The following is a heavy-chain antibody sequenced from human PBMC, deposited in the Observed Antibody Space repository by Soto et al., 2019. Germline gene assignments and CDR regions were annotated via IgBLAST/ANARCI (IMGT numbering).Heavy chain of an antibody. V-gene: IGHV4-31*03. CDR1: GGSISTGGYY. Sequence: SETLSLTCTVSGGSISTGGYYWSWIRQYPGKGLEWLGYIDGSGYTFYNPSLQSRLTLSMDTSKNQFSLKLSSATAADTAVYFCARKQAGFFYGIDYWGQGTLVTVSS. CDR2: IDGSGYT. D-gene: IGHD3-3*01. CDR3: ARKQAGFFYGIDY. J-gene: IGHJ4*02.